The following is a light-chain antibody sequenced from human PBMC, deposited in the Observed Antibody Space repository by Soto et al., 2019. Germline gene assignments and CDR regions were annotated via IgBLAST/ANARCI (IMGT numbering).Light chain of an antibody. V-gene: IGLV2-14*03. CDR3: SSYASSSPPYV. J-gene: IGLJ1*01. CDR2: GVS. Sequence: LTQPASVSGSPGQSITISCTGTSSDVGSYNYVSWYQQYAGKAPKLIIYGVSNRPSGLSNRFSASKSGNTASLTISGLLAEDEADYYCSSYASSSPPYVFGTGTKVTVL. CDR1: SSDVGSYNY.